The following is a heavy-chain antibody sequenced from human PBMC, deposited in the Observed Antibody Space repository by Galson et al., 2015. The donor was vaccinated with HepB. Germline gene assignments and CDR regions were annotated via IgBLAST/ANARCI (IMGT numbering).Heavy chain of an antibody. CDR1: GFTFSNHW. D-gene: IGHD3-10*01. CDR3: VRDMVLLRFGNLQHHYAMDV. CDR2: ITNDGGGT. V-gene: IGHV3-74*03. Sequence: SLRLSCAASGFTFSNHWMHWVRQVPGKGLVWVSRITNDGGGTMHADSVKGRFTISRDNAKNTLYLQMNNLGAEDSAVYYCVRDMVLLRFGNLQHHYAMDVWGQGTTVTVSS. J-gene: IGHJ6*02.